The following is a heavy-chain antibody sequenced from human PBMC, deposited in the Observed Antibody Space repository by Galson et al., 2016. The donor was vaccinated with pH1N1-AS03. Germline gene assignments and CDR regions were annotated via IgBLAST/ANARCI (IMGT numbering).Heavy chain of an antibody. CDR2: ISLTSTYI. Sequence: SLRLSCAASGFTFSSFTMNWVRQAPGKGLEWVSSISLTSTYIYFADSVKGRFTISRDNAKNSLYLQMNSLRAEDTAVYYCARNEGYSGYDYYYGLDVWGLGTTVTVSS. CDR3: ARNEGYSGYDYYYGLDV. J-gene: IGHJ6*02. V-gene: IGHV3-21*01. CDR1: GFTFSSFT. D-gene: IGHD5-12*01.